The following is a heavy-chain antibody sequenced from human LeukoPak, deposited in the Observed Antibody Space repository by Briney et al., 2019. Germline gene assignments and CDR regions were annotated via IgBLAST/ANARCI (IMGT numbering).Heavy chain of an antibody. CDR2: ISSSSSYI. J-gene: IGHJ6*02. D-gene: IGHD6-19*01. CDR1: GFTFSSYS. V-gene: IGHV3-21*01. Sequence: PGGSLRLSCAASGFTFSSYSMNWVRQAPGKGLEWVSSISSSSSYIYYAGSVKGRFTISRDNAKNSLYLQMNSPRAEDTAVYYCARVRGSSGLDYYYYGMDVWGQGTTVTVSS. CDR3: ARVRGSSGLDYYYYGMDV.